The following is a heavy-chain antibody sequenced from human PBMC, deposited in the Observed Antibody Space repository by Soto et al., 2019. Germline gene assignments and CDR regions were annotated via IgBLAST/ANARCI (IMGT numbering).Heavy chain of an antibody. V-gene: IGHV5-51*01. CDR1: GYSFASYW. J-gene: IGHJ6*02. CDR3: ARCGSVARGFIYDVMDV. CDR2: IYPGDSDT. D-gene: IGHD5-12*01. Sequence: GESLKISCQGSGYSFASYWIGWVRQMPGKELEWVGIIYPGDSDTRYSPSFQGQVTISADKSLRTAYLQWTSLKASDTALYYCARCGSVARGFIYDVMDVWGQGTTVTVSS.